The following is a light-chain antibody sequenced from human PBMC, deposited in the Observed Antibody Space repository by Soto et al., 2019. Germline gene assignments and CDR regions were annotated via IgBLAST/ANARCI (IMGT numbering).Light chain of an antibody. CDR2: DVS. CDR3: NSYTSNNTYV. CDR1: SSDVGAFNY. Sequence: QSALTQPAFVSGSPGQAITISCSGTSSDVGAFNYVSWYQQHPGKAPKLMIYDVSNRPSGVSNRFSGSKSGNTASLTISGLRAEDEADYYCNSYTSNNTYVFGTGTKVTVL. V-gene: IGLV2-14*03. J-gene: IGLJ1*01.